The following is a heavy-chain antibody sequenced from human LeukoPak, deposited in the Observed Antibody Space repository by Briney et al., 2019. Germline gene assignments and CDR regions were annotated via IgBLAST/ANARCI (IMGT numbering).Heavy chain of an antibody. V-gene: IGHV1-2*02. Sequence: ASVKVSCKASGYTFTGYYMHWVRQAPGQGLEWMGWINPNSGGTNYAQKFQGRVTMTRDTSISTAYMELSSLRSEDTAVYYCARGASYDILTGRGGDAFDIWGQGTMVTVSS. D-gene: IGHD3-9*01. CDR2: INPNSGGT. J-gene: IGHJ3*02. CDR1: GYTFTGYY. CDR3: ARGASYDILTGRGGDAFDI.